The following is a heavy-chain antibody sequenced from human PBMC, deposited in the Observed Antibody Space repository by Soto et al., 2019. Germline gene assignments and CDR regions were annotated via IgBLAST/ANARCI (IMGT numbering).Heavy chain of an antibody. CDR2: IYWDDDK. J-gene: IGHJ4*02. V-gene: IGHV2-5*02. CDR1: GFSLSTSGVG. CDR3: AHPEYSSGSYYSLDY. D-gene: IGHD3-10*01. Sequence: QITLKESGPTLVKPTQTLTLTCTFSGFSLSTSGVGVGWIRQPPGKALVWLALIYWDDDKRYSPSLKSRLTFTKDTSKNQVALTMTNMDHVDTATYYCAHPEYSSGSYYSLDYWGQGTVVTVSS.